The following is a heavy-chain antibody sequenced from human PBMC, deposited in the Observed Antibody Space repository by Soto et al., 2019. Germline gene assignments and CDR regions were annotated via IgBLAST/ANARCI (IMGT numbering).Heavy chain of an antibody. Sequence: GGSLRLSXAASGFTFSSYEMNWVRQAPGKGLEWVSYISSSGSTIYYADSVKGRFTISRDNAKNSLYLQMNSLRAEDTAVYYCARSIGLELPRWFDPWGQGTLVTVSS. D-gene: IGHD1-7*01. CDR2: ISSSGSTI. CDR3: ARSIGLELPRWFDP. J-gene: IGHJ5*02. CDR1: GFTFSSYE. V-gene: IGHV3-48*03.